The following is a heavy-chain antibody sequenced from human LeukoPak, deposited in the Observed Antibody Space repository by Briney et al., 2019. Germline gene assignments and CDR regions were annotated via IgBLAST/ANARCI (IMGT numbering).Heavy chain of an antibody. CDR2: IYYSGST. CDR3: ARVPKYYYGSGSSPHWV. D-gene: IGHD3-10*01. J-gene: IGHJ6*02. CDR1: GGSISSGDYY. V-gene: IGHV4-30-4*01. Sequence: SQTLSLTCTVSGGSISSGDYYWSWIRQPPGKGLEWIGYIYYSGSTYYNPSLKSRVTISVDTSKNQFSLKLSSVTAADTAVYYCARVPKYYYGSGSSPHWVWGQGTTVTVSS.